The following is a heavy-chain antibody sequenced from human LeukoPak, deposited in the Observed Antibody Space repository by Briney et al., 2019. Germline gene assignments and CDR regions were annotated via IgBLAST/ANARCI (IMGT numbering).Heavy chain of an antibody. CDR2: ISAYNGNT. Sequence: ASVKVSCKASGYTFTSYGISWVRQAPGQGLEWMGWISAYNGNTNYAQKLQGRVTMTTDTSTSTAYMELRSLRSDDTAVYYCARDMGIITMIIEGTFDYWGQGTLVTVSS. CDR3: ARDMGIITMIIEGTFDY. CDR1: GYTFTSYG. V-gene: IGHV1-18*01. J-gene: IGHJ4*02. D-gene: IGHD3-22*01.